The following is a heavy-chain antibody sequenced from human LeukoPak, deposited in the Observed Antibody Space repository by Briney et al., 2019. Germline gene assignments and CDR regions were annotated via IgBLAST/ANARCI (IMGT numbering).Heavy chain of an antibody. V-gene: IGHV4-59*01. Sequence: SETLSLTCTVSGGSISSYYWSWIRQPPGKGLEWIGYIYYSGSTNYNPSLKSRVTISVDTSKNQFSLKLSSVTAADTAVYYCARVADVGDEMGAAYFDYWGQGTLVTVSS. J-gene: IGHJ4*02. CDR1: GGSISSYY. CDR2: IYYSGST. D-gene: IGHD1-26*01. CDR3: ARVADVGDEMGAAYFDY.